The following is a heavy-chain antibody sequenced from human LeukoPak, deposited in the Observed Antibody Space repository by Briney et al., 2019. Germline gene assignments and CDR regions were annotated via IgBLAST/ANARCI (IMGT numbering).Heavy chain of an antibody. J-gene: IGHJ4*02. CDR2: IYYSGST. CDR3: ARHKIPDDYYSCFDY. V-gene: IGHV4-59*08. Sequence: SETLSLACTVSGGSLSSYFWSWIRQPPGKGLEWIGYIYYSGSTNYNPSLKSRVTMSVDTAKNQFSLKLTSVTAADTAVYYCARHKIPDDYYSCFDYWGQGTLVTVSS. D-gene: IGHD3-22*01. CDR1: GGSLSSYF.